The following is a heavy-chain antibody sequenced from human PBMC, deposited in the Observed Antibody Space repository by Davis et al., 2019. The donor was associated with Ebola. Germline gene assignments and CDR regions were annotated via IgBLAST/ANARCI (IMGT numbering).Heavy chain of an antibody. CDR2: ISSSGSTI. D-gene: IGHD5-18*01. Sequence: GGSLRLSCAASGFTFSAYYMSWIRQAPGKGLEWVSYISSSGSTIYYADSVKGRFTISRDNAKNSLYLQMNSLRAEDTAVYYCARYWEDTAMVTGAFDYWGQGTLVTVSS. CDR3: ARYWEDTAMVTGAFDY. J-gene: IGHJ4*02. CDR1: GFTFSAYY. V-gene: IGHV3-11*01.